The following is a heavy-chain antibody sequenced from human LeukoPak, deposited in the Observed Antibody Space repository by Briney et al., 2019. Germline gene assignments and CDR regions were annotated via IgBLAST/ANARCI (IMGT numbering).Heavy chain of an antibody. J-gene: IGHJ4*02. V-gene: IGHV1-2*04. CDR1: GYTFTGYY. Sequence: ASVKVSCKASGYTFTGYYMHWVRQAPGQGLEWMGWINPNSGGTNYAQRFQGWVTMTRDTSISTAYMKLSRLRSDDTAVYYCTITMVRGVIGGFDYWGQGTLVTVSS. CDR3: TITMVRGVIGGFDY. CDR2: INPNSGGT. D-gene: IGHD3-10*01.